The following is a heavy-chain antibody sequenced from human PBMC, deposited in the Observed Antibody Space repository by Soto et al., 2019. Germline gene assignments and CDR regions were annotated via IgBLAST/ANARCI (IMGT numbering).Heavy chain of an antibody. CDR3: AKGRGTIVVTDAYDI. CDR2: LSWNSGFS. J-gene: IGHJ3*02. D-gene: IGHD3-22*01. Sequence: QPGGSLRLSCGGSGFSFDDYTMHWVRQAPGKGPEWAASLSWNSGFSGYADSVKGRFTISRDNAQSSVHLQMNNLRTEDTALYYCAKGRGTIVVTDAYDIWGQGTMVTVSS. V-gene: IGHV3-9*01. CDR1: GFSFDDYT.